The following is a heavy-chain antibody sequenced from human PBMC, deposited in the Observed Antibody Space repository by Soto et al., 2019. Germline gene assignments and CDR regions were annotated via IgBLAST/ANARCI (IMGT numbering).Heavy chain of an antibody. J-gene: IGHJ6*02. Sequence: QVQLQESGPGLVKPSETLSLTCAVSGASVSSGSYQWSWIRQSPGKGLEWIGFISFTGSTNSNPSLKSRITFSVDASKNHFSLKLTSVTAADTALYFCARLQFSDFWSGSDPLDVWGQGTTVTVSS. V-gene: IGHV4-61*01. D-gene: IGHD3-3*01. CDR2: ISFTGST. CDR3: ARLQFSDFWSGSDPLDV. CDR1: GASVSSGSYQ.